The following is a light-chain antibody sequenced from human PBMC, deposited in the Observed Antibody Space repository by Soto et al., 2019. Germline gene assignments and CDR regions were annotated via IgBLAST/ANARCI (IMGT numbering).Light chain of an antibody. CDR2: SHN. CDR3: EAWDDSLSAYV. J-gene: IGLJ1*01. V-gene: IGLV1-47*01. Sequence: QSVLTQPPSAPATPGQRVTFSCSGSGSNIGSNYVYWYQHLPGSAPKLLIYSHNQRPSGVPDRFSGSKSGTSASLAISGLRSEDEADYYCEAWDDSLSAYVFGTGTQPTVL. CDR1: GSNIGSNY.